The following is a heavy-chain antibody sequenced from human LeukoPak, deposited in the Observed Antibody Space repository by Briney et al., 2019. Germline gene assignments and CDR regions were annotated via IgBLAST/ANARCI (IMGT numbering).Heavy chain of an antibody. CDR1: GGSISSYY. Sequence: SETLSLTCTVSGGSISSYYWSWVRQIPGKGLEWIGYISDSGSTNYSTSLESRVTISVDTSKNKFFLILSSVTAADTAVYYCARRGGTVVGDTGYHYWYFDNWGQGTLVTVSS. V-gene: IGHV4-59*08. J-gene: IGHJ4*02. D-gene: IGHD5-12*01. CDR3: ARRGGTVVGDTGYHYWYFDN. CDR2: ISDSGST.